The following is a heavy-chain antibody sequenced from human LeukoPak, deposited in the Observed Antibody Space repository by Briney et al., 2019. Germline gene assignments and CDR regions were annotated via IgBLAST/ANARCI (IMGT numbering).Heavy chain of an antibody. CDR3: ARRKGSLATFDY. V-gene: IGHV3-66*01. CDR1: GFTVSSNY. J-gene: IGHJ4*02. Sequence: PGGSLRLSCAASGFTVSSNYMSWVRQAPGKALEWVSVIYSGGSTYYADSVKGRFNISRDNSKNTLYLQMNSLRAEDTAVYYCARRKGSLATFDYWGQGTLVTVSS. CDR2: IYSGGST. D-gene: IGHD3-10*01.